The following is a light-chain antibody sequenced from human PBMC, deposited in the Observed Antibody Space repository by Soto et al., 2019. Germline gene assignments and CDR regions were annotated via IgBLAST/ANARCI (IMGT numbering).Light chain of an antibody. Sequence: EKVMTQSPATLSMSPGERATLSCRASENINPYLAWYQQKPGQAPRLLIYGASTRATGIPARFSGSGSGTEFTLNISSLQSEDFAVYYCQQYTNWPSWTFGQGTKGEIK. CDR3: QQYTNWPSWT. CDR1: ENINPY. CDR2: GAS. J-gene: IGKJ1*01. V-gene: IGKV3-15*01.